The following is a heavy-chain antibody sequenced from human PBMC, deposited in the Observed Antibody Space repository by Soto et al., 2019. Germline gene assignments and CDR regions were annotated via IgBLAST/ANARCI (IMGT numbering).Heavy chain of an antibody. Sequence: SETLSLTCTVSCGSISSGDYYWSWIRQPPGKGLEWIGNIYYSGSAYYSPSLRSRLSISLDTSKNQFSLKVISVTAADTAVYYCARAKTLIVGVTAIPDYFDYWAQGTLVTVSS. CDR2: IYYSGSA. CDR1: CGSISSGDYY. J-gene: IGHJ4*02. V-gene: IGHV4-30-4*01. CDR3: ARAKTLIVGVTAIPDYFDY. D-gene: IGHD2-21*02.